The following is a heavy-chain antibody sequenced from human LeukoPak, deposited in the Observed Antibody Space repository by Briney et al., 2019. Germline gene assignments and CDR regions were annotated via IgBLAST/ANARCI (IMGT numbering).Heavy chain of an antibody. J-gene: IGHJ6*03. CDR2: ISSSGSTI. CDR1: GFTFSSYE. D-gene: IGHD3-10*01. CDR3: ASGPQRESLAGYYYYYYMDV. V-gene: IGHV3-48*03. Sequence: GGSLRLSCAASGFTFSSYEMNWVRQAPGKGLEWVSYISSSGSTIYYADSVKGRFTISRDNAKNSLYLQMNSLRAEDTAVYYCASGPQRESLAGYYYYYYMDVWGKGTAVTVSS.